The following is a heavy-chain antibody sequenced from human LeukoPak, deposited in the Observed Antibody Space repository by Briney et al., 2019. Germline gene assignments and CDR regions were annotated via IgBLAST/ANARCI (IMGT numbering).Heavy chain of an antibody. Sequence: GGSLRLSCAASGLIFSSYGMHWVRQAPGEGLEWGAYIRHDESKTFYADSVKGRFTISRDNSKNTLYLQMHSLRAEVTALYYCAKPVIPSAYQGTYYMDVWGKGTTVTVSS. CDR2: IRHDESKT. V-gene: IGHV3-30*02. J-gene: IGHJ6*03. D-gene: IGHD3-16*01. CDR3: AKPVIPSAYQGTYYMDV. CDR1: GLIFSSYG.